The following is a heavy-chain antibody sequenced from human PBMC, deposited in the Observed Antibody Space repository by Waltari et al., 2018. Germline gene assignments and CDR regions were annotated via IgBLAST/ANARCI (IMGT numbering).Heavy chain of an antibody. J-gene: IGHJ4*02. CDR2: IKQDGSEK. D-gene: IGHD2-21*02. CDR1: GFTFTNHW. V-gene: IGHV3-7*04. CDR3: ARGVTTVEY. Sequence: EVQLVESGGGLVQPGGSLRLSCSGSGFTFTNHWMSWVRQAPGKGPEWVASIKQDGSEKYYVESMKGRFTISRDNAKNSLSLQMGSLRAEDTAVYFCARGVTTVEYWGQGTLVTVSS.